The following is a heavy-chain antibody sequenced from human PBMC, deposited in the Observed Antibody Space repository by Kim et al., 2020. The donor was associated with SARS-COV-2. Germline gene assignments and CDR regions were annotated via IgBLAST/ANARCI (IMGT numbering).Heavy chain of an antibody. J-gene: IGHJ5*02. Sequence: PSLKSRVTISVDTSKNQFSLKLSSVTAADTAVYYCARMHFGGVYNWFDPWGQGTLVTVSS. V-gene: IGHV4-39*01. CDR3: ARMHFGGVYNWFDP. D-gene: IGHD3-16*01.